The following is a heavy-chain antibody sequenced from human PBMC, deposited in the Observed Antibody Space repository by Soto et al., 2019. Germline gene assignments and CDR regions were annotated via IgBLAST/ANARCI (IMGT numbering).Heavy chain of an antibody. CDR3: AKVDYGGNSPSLFDY. CDR2: ISGSGGST. Sequence: GGSLRLSCAASGFTFSSYAMSWVRQAPGKGLEWVSAISGSGGSTYYADSVKGRFTISRDNSKNTLYLQMNSLRAEDTAVYYCAKVDYGGNSPSLFDYWGQGTLVTVSS. D-gene: IGHD4-17*01. CDR1: GFTFSSYA. V-gene: IGHV3-23*01. J-gene: IGHJ4*02.